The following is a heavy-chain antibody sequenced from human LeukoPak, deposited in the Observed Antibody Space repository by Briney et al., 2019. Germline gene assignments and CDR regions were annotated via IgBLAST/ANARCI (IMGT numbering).Heavy chain of an antibody. CDR2: ISAYNGNT. J-gene: IGHJ4*02. Sequence: ASVKVSCKASGYTFTSYGISWVRQAPGQGLEWMGWISAYNGNTNYAQNLQGRVTMTTDTSTSTAYMELRSLRSDDTAVHYCATESLGYCSGGSCQEGCWGQGTLVTVSS. CDR1: GYTFTSYG. D-gene: IGHD2-15*01. V-gene: IGHV1-18*01. CDR3: ATESLGYCSGGSCQEGC.